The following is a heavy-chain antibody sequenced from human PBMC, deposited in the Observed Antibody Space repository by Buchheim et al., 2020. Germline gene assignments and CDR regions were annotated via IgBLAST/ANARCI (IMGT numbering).Heavy chain of an antibody. CDR2: IWYDGSNK. V-gene: IGHV3-33*01. CDR3: ARPPKLTGYGDSLWYFDL. D-gene: IGHD4-17*01. Sequence: QVQLVQSGGGVVQPGRSLRLSCAASGFTFSSYGMHWVRQVPGQGLEWVAVIWYDGSNKYYGDSVKDRFTISRDNSKNTLYLQMNSLRAEDTAVYYCARPPKLTGYGDSLWYFDLWGRGTL. J-gene: IGHJ2*01. CDR1: GFTFSSYG.